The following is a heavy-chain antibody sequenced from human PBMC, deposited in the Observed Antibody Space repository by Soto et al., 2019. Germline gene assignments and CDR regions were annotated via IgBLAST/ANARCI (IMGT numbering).Heavy chain of an antibody. D-gene: IGHD3-10*02. J-gene: IGHJ4*02. CDR1: GYTFTTYA. CDR2: VNAENGNT. V-gene: IGHV1-3*01. Sequence: ASVKVSCKASGYTFTTYAIHWVRQAPGQRLEWMGWVNAENGNTKYSQKFQGRVTITVDTSASTAYMEMSSLRSEDTAVYYCARDIFGLLTLGASDFWGQGTLVTVSS. CDR3: ARDIFGLLTLGASDF.